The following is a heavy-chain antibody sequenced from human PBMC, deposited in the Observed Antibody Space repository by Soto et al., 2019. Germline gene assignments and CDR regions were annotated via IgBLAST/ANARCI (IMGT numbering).Heavy chain of an antibody. Sequence: SETLSLTCGVYDGSFSGYWWWWIRQAPGKGLEWIGVITQSGSTNCNPSLESRTIIPLDTSKKQFFLKASSVTAATTAVYYCARDREIPPGQGGSTSYYGMDVWGQGTTVTVSS. CDR2: ITQSGST. CDR3: ARDREIPPGQGGSTSYYGMDV. V-gene: IGHV4-34*01. J-gene: IGHJ6*02. D-gene: IGHD2-2*01. CDR1: DGSFSGYW.